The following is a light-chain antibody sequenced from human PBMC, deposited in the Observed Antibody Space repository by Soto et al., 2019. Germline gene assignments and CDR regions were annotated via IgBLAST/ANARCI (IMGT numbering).Light chain of an antibody. CDR2: SNS. CDR3: AAWDDSLNGV. J-gene: IGLJ3*02. V-gene: IGLV1-44*01. CDR1: SSNIRGNT. Sequence: QSVLTQPPSASGTPGQRVTIPCSGSSSNIRGNTVNWYQHLPGTAPKLLIHSNSQRPSGVPDRFSGSKSGTSASLAISGLQSEDEGDYYCAAWDDSLNGVFGGGTKLTVL.